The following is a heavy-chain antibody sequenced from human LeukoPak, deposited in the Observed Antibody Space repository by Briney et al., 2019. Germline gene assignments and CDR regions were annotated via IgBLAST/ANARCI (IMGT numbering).Heavy chain of an antibody. CDR3: TREDYYYASGY. Sequence: GGSLRLSCAASGFTFSDYYMSWIRQAPGKGLEWVSYISSSGSTIYYADSVRGRFTISRDNAKNSLFLQMNSLRAEDTAIYYCTREDYYYASGYWGQGTLVTVSS. J-gene: IGHJ4*02. D-gene: IGHD3-10*01. CDR1: GFTFSDYY. V-gene: IGHV3-11*04. CDR2: ISSSGSTI.